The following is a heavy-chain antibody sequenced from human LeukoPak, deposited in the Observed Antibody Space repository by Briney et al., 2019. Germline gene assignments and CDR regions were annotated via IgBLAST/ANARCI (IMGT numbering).Heavy chain of an antibody. CDR2: ISYDGSNK. CDR3: ARDRRYSYGSPFDY. V-gene: IGHV3-30-3*01. Sequence: PGGSLRLSCAASGFTFSSYAMHWVRQAPGKGLEWVVVISYDGSNKYYADSVKGRFTISRDNSKNTLYLQMNSLRAEDTAVYYCARDRRYSYGSPFDYWGQGTLVTVSS. CDR1: GFTFSSYA. J-gene: IGHJ4*02. D-gene: IGHD5-18*01.